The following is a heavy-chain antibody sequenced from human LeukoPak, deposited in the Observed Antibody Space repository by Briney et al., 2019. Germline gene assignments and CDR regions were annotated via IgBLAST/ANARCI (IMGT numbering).Heavy chain of an antibody. CDR1: GFTFSSYS. J-gene: IGHJ4*02. Sequence: GGSLRLSCAASGFTFSSYSMNWVRQAPGKGLEWVSYISSSSSTIYYADSVKGRFTISRDNAKNSLYLQMNSLRAEDTAVYYCARALRAIFGVAAYFDYWGQGTLVTVSS. V-gene: IGHV3-48*01. CDR3: ARALRAIFGVAAYFDY. D-gene: IGHD3-3*01. CDR2: ISSSSSTI.